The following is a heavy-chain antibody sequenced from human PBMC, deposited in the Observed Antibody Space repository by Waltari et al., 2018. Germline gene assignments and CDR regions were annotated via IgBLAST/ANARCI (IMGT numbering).Heavy chain of an antibody. CDR3: ATYIGASLGTASFDV. J-gene: IGHJ3*01. V-gene: IGHV4-39*01. Sequence: QLQLHESGPGLVKPSETLSLTCHVSGPSITSNRHYWGWIRQPPGQGLEWIGTMSYSGATYISPSLKSRVTISRDTSRDQLSLKLDSVTAADTAVYYCATYIGASLGTASFDVWGQGTMVTVSS. D-gene: IGHD5-12*01. CDR1: GPSITSNRHY. CDR2: MSYSGAT.